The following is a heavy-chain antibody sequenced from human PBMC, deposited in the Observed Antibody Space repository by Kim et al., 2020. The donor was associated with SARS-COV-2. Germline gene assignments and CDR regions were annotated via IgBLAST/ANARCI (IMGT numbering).Heavy chain of an antibody. CDR2: V. V-gene: IGHV3-48*02. D-gene: IGHD1-26*01. J-gene: IGHJ4*02. Sequence: VYYADSVRGLFAISRDNAKNSLNLEMNSLRDEDTAVYYCARERSGNFDYWGQGTLVTVSS. CDR3: ARERSGNFDY.